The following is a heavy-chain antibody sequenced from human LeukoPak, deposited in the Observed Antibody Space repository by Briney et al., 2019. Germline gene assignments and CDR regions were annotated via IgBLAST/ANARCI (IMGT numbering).Heavy chain of an antibody. D-gene: IGHD5-18*01. Sequence: ASVKVSCKASGYTFTSYGISWVRQAPGQGLEWMGWMNPNSGSTGYAPKFQGRVTMTRNTSISTAYMDLSSLRSEDTAVYYCARVYRSVDGYILGYAFDIWGQGTLVSVSS. CDR1: GYTFTSYG. J-gene: IGHJ3*02. V-gene: IGHV1-8*02. CDR3: ARVYRSVDGYILGYAFDI. CDR2: MNPNSGST.